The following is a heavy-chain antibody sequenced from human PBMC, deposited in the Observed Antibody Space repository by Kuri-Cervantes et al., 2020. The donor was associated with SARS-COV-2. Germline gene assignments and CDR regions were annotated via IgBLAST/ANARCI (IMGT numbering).Heavy chain of an antibody. V-gene: IGHV5-51*01. D-gene: IGHD3-3*01. CDR3: ARHSITVFGALTAPFDS. CDR1: GYSFSSYW. Sequence: GGSLRLSCKGSGYSFSSYWIAWVRQVPGKGLECMGVIYPGDSDTTYSPSFQGQVTISVDKSISTAYLQWSSLKASDTAIYYCARHSITVFGALTAPFDSWGQGTLVTVSS. CDR2: IYPGDSDT. J-gene: IGHJ5*01.